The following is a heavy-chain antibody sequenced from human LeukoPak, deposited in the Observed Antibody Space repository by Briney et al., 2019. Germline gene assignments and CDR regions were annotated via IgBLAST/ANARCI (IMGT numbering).Heavy chain of an antibody. V-gene: IGHV3-21*01. CDR2: ISSSSSYI. CDR3: ATRDISSSWYRWFDP. J-gene: IGHJ5*02. Sequence: GGSLRLSCAASGFTFSSYSMNWVRQAPGKGLEWVSSISSSSSYIYYADSVKGRFTISRDNAKNSPYLQMNSLRAEDTAVYYCATRDISSSWYRWFDPWGQGTLVTVSS. D-gene: IGHD6-13*01. CDR1: GFTFSSYS.